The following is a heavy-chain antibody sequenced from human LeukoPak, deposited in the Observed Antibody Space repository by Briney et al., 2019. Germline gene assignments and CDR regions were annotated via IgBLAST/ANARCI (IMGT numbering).Heavy chain of an antibody. J-gene: IGHJ5*02. V-gene: IGHV3-21*01. CDR3: ARDRQQWLAQGFDP. CDR1: GFTFSSYR. CDR2: ISSSSSYI. Sequence: GGSLRLSCAASGFTFSSYRMNWVCHAPGKGLEWVSSISSSSSYIYYADSVKGRFTISRDNAKNSLYLQMNSLRAEDTAVYYCARDRQQWLAQGFDPWGQGTLVTVSS. D-gene: IGHD6-19*01.